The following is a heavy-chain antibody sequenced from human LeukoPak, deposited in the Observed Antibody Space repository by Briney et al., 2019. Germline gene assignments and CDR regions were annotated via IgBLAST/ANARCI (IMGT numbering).Heavy chain of an antibody. CDR2: ISSGSVTI. D-gene: IGHD1-20*01. CDR3: ARDRVNWNDGVDY. CDR1: GFTFSSYS. V-gene: IGHV3-48*01. J-gene: IGHJ4*02. Sequence: GGSLRLSCAASGFTFSSYSMNWVRQAPGKGLEWVSYISSGSVTIYCADSVKGRFTISRDNAKNSLYLQMNSLRAEDTAVYYCARDRVNWNDGVDYWGQGTLVTVSS.